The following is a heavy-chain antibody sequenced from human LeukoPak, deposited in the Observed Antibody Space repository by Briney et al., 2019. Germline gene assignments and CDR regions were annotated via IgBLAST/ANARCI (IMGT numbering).Heavy chain of an antibody. V-gene: IGHV3-30*02. CDR2: IRYDGSNK. Sequence: PGGSLRLSCAASGFTFSSYGMHWVRQAPGKGLEWAAFIRYDGSNKYYADSVKGRFTISRDNSKNTLYLQMNSLRAEDTAVYYCARDRRHIVVVIAIPEEYYFDYWGQGTLVTVSS. J-gene: IGHJ4*02. D-gene: IGHD2-21*01. CDR3: ARDRRHIVVVIAIPEEYYFDY. CDR1: GFTFSSYG.